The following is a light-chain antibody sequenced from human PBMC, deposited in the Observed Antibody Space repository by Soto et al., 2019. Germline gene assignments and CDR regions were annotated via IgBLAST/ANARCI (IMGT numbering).Light chain of an antibody. CDR1: QSVSSN. V-gene: IGKV3-20*01. J-gene: IGKJ3*01. CDR2: DVS. Sequence: MGMAQSRASLTESPGERATLSCRASQSVSSNLAWYQQKPGQAPRLLIYDVSSRATGIPDRFSGSGSETDFTLTISRLEPEDCAVYYCQQYVSSPFTFGPGTKVDIK. CDR3: QQYVSSPFT.